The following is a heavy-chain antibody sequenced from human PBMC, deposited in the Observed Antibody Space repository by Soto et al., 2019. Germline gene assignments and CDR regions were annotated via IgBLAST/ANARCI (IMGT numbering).Heavy chain of an antibody. Sequence: QITLKESGPTLVKPTQTLTLTCTFSVFSLNTNAVGVAWIRQPPGKALEWLALLYWDDDKRYNPSLKSRLTNTTDTSKNQVALTMANMDPEDTATYYCAHRRVRDSSGENFDSWGQGTLVTVSS. CDR2: LYWDDDK. V-gene: IGHV2-5*02. D-gene: IGHD6-19*01. CDR1: VFSLNTNAVG. J-gene: IGHJ4*02. CDR3: AHRRVRDSSGENFDS.